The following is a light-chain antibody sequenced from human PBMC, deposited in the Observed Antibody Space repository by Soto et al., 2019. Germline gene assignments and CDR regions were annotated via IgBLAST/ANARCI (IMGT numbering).Light chain of an antibody. Sequence: EIVMTQSPATLSVSPGERVTLSCRASQSVSNNLVWYQQKPGQAPRLLMYGSSIRATGIPARFSGSGSGTEFTLTISSLQSEDFAVYYCQQQKIWPPIAFGQGTRREIK. CDR1: QSVSNN. V-gene: IGKV3-15*01. CDR2: GSS. CDR3: QQQKIWPPIA. J-gene: IGKJ5*01.